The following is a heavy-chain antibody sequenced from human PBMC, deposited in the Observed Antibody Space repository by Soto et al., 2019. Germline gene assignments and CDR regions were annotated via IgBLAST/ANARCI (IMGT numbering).Heavy chain of an antibody. Sequence: QVQLVQSGAEVKKPGASVKVSCTASGYTFTSYGISWVRQAPGQGLEWLGWISAYDGKTKYAPSLHGRVFMTTATSTSTAYMELMSLRSDDTTVYYCARGGYYDSSGSRNYHYYGMNVWGQGTTVTVSS. CDR2: ISAYDGKT. CDR1: GYTFTSYG. D-gene: IGHD3-22*01. J-gene: IGHJ6*02. CDR3: ARGGYYDSSGSRNYHYYGMNV. V-gene: IGHV1-18*01.